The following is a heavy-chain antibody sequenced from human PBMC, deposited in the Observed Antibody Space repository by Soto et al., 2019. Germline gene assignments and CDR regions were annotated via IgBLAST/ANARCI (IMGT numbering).Heavy chain of an antibody. CDR3: AMVDVYVTPSPQDV. V-gene: IGHV1-18*01. CDR1: GYIFTSYG. D-gene: IGHD3-16*01. J-gene: IGHJ6*02. CDR2: INTYNGKT. Sequence: QVQLVQSGAEVKNXGASVKVSCKTSGYIFTSYGIGWARQAPGQGLEWMGWINTYNGKTNYAQNLQGRVTLTTDTSTSTAYMELRSLRSNDTAIYYCAMVDVYVTPSPQDVWGQGTTVTVSS.